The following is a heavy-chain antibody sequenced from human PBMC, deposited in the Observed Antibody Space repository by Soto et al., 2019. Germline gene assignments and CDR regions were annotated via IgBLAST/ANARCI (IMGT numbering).Heavy chain of an antibody. Sequence: EVQVVESGGGLVQPGGSLRLSCAASGFTFSSNSMNWVRQAPGKGLEWISYISSSSSTIYADSVKGRFTISRDNAKNSLYLQMNSLRDEDTAVYYCARVIWSCQLTSDLWGQGTLVTVSS. J-gene: IGHJ5*02. V-gene: IGHV3-48*02. CDR3: ARVIWSCQLTSDL. CDR2: ISSSSSTI. CDR1: GFTFSSNS. D-gene: IGHD3-3*01.